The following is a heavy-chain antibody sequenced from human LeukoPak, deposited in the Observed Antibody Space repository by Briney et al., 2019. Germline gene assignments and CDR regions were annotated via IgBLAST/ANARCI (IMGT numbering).Heavy chain of an antibody. CDR1: GYTFTGYY. J-gene: IGHJ1*01. CDR2: INPNSGGT. V-gene: IGHV1-2*02. Sequence: AASVKVSCKASGYTFTGYYMHWVRQAPGQGLEWMGWINPNSGGTNYAQKFQGRVTMTRDTSISTAYMELSRLRSDDTAVYYCARGSSVVVVPAAMAYGVYFQHWGQGTLVTVSS. D-gene: IGHD2-2*01. CDR3: ARGSSVVVVPAAMAYGVYFQH.